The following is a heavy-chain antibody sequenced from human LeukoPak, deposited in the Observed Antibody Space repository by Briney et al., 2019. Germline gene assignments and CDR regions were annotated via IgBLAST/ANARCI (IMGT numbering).Heavy chain of an antibody. D-gene: IGHD3-10*01. V-gene: IGHV1-69*04. J-gene: IGHJ4*02. CDR1: GGTFSSYA. CDR2: IIPILGIA. CDR3: ARVPPRWMGSGSYYDDFDY. Sequence: SVKVSCKASGGTFSSYAISWVRQAPGQGLEWMGRIIPILGIANYAQKFQGRVTITADKSTSTAYMELSSLRSEDTAVYYCARVPPRWMGSGSYYDDFDYWGQGTPVIVSS.